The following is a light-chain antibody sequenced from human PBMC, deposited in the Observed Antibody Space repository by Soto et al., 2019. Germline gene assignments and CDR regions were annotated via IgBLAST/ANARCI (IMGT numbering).Light chain of an antibody. CDR1: SSHAGHYNY. V-gene: IGLV2-14*01. J-gene: IGLJ1*01. CDR2: EVS. Sequence: QSAPTQPGSVSASPGQATTMSCSGTSSHAGHYNYVSWYQQHPGKAPKLVIYEVSNRPSGVSSRFSGSKSCNTASLTISGPQAEDEADYYCSAYTSSSTYVFGTGTQVTVL. CDR3: SAYTSSSTYV.